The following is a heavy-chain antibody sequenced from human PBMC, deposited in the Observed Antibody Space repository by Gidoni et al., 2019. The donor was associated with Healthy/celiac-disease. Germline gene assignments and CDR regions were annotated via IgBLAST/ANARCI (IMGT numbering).Heavy chain of an antibody. CDR1: GFTFSSYG. Sequence: QVQLVESGGGVVQPGRSLRLSCAASGFTFSSYGMHWVRQARGKGLEWVAVIWYDGSNKYYADSVKGRFTISRDNSKNTLYLQMNSLRAEDTAVYYCARDFRRLVRGVTGYLDYWGQGTLVTVSS. J-gene: IGHJ4*02. V-gene: IGHV3-33*01. D-gene: IGHD3-10*01. CDR2: IWYDGSNK. CDR3: ARDFRRLVRGVTGYLDY.